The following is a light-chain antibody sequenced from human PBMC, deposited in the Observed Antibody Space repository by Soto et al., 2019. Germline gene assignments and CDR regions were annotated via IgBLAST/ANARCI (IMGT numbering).Light chain of an antibody. Sequence: DIPMTQSPSTLSASVGDRVTITCRASQSISSWLAWYQQKPGTAPKLLIYKASTLQSGVPSRFSGSGSGTEFTLTISSLQPDDSATYYCQQYNDNWTGGQGTKVEIK. J-gene: IGKJ1*01. CDR1: QSISSW. CDR2: KAS. CDR3: QQYNDNWT. V-gene: IGKV1-5*03.